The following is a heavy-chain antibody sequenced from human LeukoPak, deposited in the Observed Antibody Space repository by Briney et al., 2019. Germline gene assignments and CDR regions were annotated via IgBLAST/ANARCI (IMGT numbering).Heavy chain of an antibody. CDR1: GGSISSSNYY. J-gene: IGHJ4*02. V-gene: IGHV4-39*07. D-gene: IGHD6-25*01. CDR3: ARNFSSGWFDY. CDR2: IYYSGST. Sequence: SETLSLTCTVSGGSISSSNYYWGWIRQPPGKGLEWIGSIYYSGSTSYNPSLKSRVTISVDTSKNQFSLKLSSVTAADTTVYYCARNFSSGWFDYWGQGTLVTVSS.